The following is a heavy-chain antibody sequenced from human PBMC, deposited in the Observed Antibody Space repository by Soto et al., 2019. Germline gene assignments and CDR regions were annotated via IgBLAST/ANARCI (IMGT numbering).Heavy chain of an antibody. D-gene: IGHD3-3*01. CDR3: AKDIRSIFGVDHMDV. Sequence: GGSLRLSCAASGFTFDDYAMHWVRQAPGKGLEWVSGISWNSGSIGYADSVKGRFTISRDNAKNSLYLQMNSLRAEDTALYYCAKDIRSIFGVDHMDVWGKGTTVTVSS. CDR1: GFTFDDYA. CDR2: ISWNSGSI. J-gene: IGHJ6*03. V-gene: IGHV3-9*01.